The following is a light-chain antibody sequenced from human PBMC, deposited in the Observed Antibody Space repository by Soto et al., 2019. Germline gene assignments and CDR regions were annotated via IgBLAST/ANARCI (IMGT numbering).Light chain of an antibody. V-gene: IGLV2-14*01. Sequence: QSALTQPASVSGSPGQSITISCTGTSSDVGGYNYVSWYQQHPGKAPILMLYEVSNQPSGVSNRYSSSKSGNTASLTISGLQAEDEAEYYCSSYTSSSTLYVFGTGTKLTVL. J-gene: IGLJ1*01. CDR1: SSDVGGYNY. CDR2: EVS. CDR3: SSYTSSSTLYV.